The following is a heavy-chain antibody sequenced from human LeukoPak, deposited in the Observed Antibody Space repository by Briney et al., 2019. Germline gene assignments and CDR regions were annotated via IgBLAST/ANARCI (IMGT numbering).Heavy chain of an antibody. Sequence: PGGSLRLSCAASGFTFSSYAMSWVRQAPGKELEWVSAISGSGGSTYYADSVKGRFTISRDNSKSTLYLQMNSLRAEDTAVYYCAKDRDDFWSGYYIDYWGQGTLVTVSS. CDR2: ISGSGGST. CDR3: AKDRDDFWSGYYIDY. V-gene: IGHV3-23*01. J-gene: IGHJ4*02. D-gene: IGHD3-3*01. CDR1: GFTFSSYA.